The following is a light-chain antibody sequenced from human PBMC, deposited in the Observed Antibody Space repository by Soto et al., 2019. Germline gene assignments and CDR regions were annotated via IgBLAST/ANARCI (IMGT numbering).Light chain of an antibody. V-gene: IGLV1-47*01. Sequence: QSVLTQPPSASGTPGQRVTISCSGSSSNIGNFYVYWYQQLPGTAPKLLIYKNNQRPLGVPDRFSGSKSGTSXSLXISGLRSEDEADYYCAAWDDSLSGPGVFGGGTQLTVL. CDR2: KNN. CDR1: SSNIGNFY. CDR3: AAWDDSLSGPGV. J-gene: IGLJ7*01.